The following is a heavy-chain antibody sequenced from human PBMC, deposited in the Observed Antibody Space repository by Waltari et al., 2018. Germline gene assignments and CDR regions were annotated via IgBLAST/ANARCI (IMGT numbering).Heavy chain of an antibody. CDR1: GFTFSNAW. V-gene: IGHV3-15*01. Sequence: EVQLVESGGGLVKPGGSLRLSCAASGFTFSNAWMSWVRQAPGKGLEWVGRIKSKTDGGTTDYAAPVKGRFTISRDDSKNTLYLQMNSLKTEDTAVYYCTTEYYDILTGSAFDIWGQGTMVTVSS. CDR3: TTEYYDILTGSAFDI. CDR2: IKSKTDGGTT. J-gene: IGHJ3*02. D-gene: IGHD3-9*01.